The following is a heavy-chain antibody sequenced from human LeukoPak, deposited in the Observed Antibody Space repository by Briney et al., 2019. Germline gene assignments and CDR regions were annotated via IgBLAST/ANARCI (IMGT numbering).Heavy chain of an antibody. CDR1: GFTFSSYS. J-gene: IGHJ4*02. CDR3: ARGSIAVAGTVFDY. Sequence: GGSLRLSCAASGFTFSSYSMTWVRQAPGKGLEWVSSISSSSSYIYYADSVKGRFTISRDNAKNSLSLQMNSLRAEDTAVYYCARGSIAVAGTVFDYWGQGTLVTVSS. V-gene: IGHV3-21*01. D-gene: IGHD6-19*01. CDR2: ISSSSSYI.